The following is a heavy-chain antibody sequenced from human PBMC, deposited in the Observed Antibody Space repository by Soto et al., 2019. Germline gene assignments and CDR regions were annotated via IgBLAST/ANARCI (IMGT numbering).Heavy chain of an antibody. V-gene: IGHV3-33*08. CDR1: GFTFSSYG. CDR3: SSTRGEPLPRLAP. Sequence: GGSLRLSCAASGFTFSSYGMHWVRQAPGKGLEWVAVIWYDGSNKYYADSVKGRFTISRDNSKNTLYLQMNSLRAEDTAVYYCSSTRGEPLPRLAPWGQGTLVPISS. J-gene: IGHJ5*02. CDR2: IWYDGSNK. D-gene: IGHD1-26*01.